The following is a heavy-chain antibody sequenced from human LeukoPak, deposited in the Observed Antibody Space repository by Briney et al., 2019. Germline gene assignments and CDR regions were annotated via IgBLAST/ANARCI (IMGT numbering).Heavy chain of an antibody. CDR3: ARFRGDFWSGYSEIYYYMDV. Sequence: SQTLSLTCTVSGGSISSGCYYWSWIRQPAGKGLEWIGRIYTSGSTNYNPSLKSRVTISVDTSKNQFSLKLSSVTAADTAVYYCARFRGDFWSGYSEIYYYMDVWGKGTTVTVSS. CDR2: IYTSGST. CDR1: GGSISSGCYY. V-gene: IGHV4-61*02. J-gene: IGHJ6*03. D-gene: IGHD3-3*01.